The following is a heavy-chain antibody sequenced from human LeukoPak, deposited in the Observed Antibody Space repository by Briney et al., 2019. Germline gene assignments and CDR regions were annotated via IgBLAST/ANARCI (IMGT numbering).Heavy chain of an antibody. CDR1: GGTFSSYA. D-gene: IGHD2-2*02. Sequence: ASVKVSCKASGGTFSSYAISWVRQAPGQGLEWMGGIIPIFGTANYAQTFQGRVTITADESTSTAYMELSSLRSEDTAVYYCASSGHLGYCSSTSCYTDYWGQGTLVTVSS. CDR2: IIPIFGTA. J-gene: IGHJ4*02. CDR3: ASSGHLGYCSSTSCYTDY. V-gene: IGHV1-69*01.